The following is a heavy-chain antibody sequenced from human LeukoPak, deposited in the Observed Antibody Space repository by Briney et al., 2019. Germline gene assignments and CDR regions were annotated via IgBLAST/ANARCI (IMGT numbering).Heavy chain of an antibody. CDR3: ARADSAYDFRY. D-gene: IGHD5-12*01. J-gene: IGHJ4*02. CDR1: GFTFSGYY. V-gene: IGHV1-2*02. CDR2: INPNSGGT. Sequence: ASVKVSCKGSGFTFSGYYIHWVRQAPGQGLEWMGWINPNSGGTNYAQKFQGRVTMTRDTSISTAYVELSSLRSDDTAVYYCARADSAYDFRYWGQGTLVTVSS.